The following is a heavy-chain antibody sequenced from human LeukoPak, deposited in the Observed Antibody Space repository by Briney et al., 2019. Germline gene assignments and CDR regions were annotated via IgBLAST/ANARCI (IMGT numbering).Heavy chain of an antibody. CDR2: IIPIFGTA. CDR3: ARVTLGYSRSGDNYYYYGMDV. D-gene: IGHD6-13*01. Sequence: SVKVSCKASGGTFSSYAISWVRQAPGQGLEWMGGIIPIFGTANYAQKFQGRVTITADESTSTAYMELSSLRSEDTAVYYCARVTLGYSRSGDNYYYYGMDVWGQETTVSVSS. CDR1: GGTFSSYA. J-gene: IGHJ6*02. V-gene: IGHV1-69*13.